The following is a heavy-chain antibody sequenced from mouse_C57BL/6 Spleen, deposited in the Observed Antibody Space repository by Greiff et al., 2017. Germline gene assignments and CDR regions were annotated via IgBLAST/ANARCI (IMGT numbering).Heavy chain of an antibody. J-gene: IGHJ4*01. Sequence: VQLQQSGPGLVQPSQSLSITCTVSGFSLTSYGVHWVRQSPGKGLEWLGVIWRGGSTDYNAAFMSRLSITKDNSKSQVFFKMNSLQADDTAIYXCAKRGYYGSSYDYYAMDYWGQGTSVTVSS. CDR3: AKRGYYGSSYDYYAMDY. CDR2: IWRGGST. V-gene: IGHV2-5*01. CDR1: GFSLTSYG. D-gene: IGHD1-1*01.